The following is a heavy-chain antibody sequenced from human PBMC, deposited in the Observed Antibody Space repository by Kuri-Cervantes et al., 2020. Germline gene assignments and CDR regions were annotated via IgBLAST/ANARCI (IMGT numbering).Heavy chain of an antibody. CDR2: IYSGGST. Sequence: GESLKISCAASRFTVSSNYMSWVRQAPGKGLEWVSVIYSGGSTYYADSVKGRFTISRDNSKNTLYLQMNSLGAEDTAVYYCARDSGWYGRDWFDPWGQGTLVTVSS. J-gene: IGHJ5*02. CDR1: RFTVSSNY. D-gene: IGHD6-19*01. V-gene: IGHV3-66*01. CDR3: ARDSGWYGRDWFDP.